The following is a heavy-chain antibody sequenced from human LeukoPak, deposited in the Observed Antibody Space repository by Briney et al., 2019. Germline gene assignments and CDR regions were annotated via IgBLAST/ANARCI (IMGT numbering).Heavy chain of an antibody. CDR3: ARVLVLTGYHLPGYYFDY. CDR1: GGTFSSYA. V-gene: IGHV1-69*06. J-gene: IGHJ4*02. D-gene: IGHD3-9*01. CDR2: IIPIFGTA. Sequence: ASVKGSCEASGGTFSSYAISWVRQAPGQGLEWMGGIIPIFGTANYAQKFQGRVTITAAKSTSTAYMELSSLRSEDTAVYYCARVLVLTGYHLPGYYFDYWGQGTLVTVSS.